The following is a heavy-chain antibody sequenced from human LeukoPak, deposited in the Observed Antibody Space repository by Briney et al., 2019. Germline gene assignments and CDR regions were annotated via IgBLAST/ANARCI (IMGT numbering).Heavy chain of an antibody. D-gene: IGHD6-13*01. Sequence: SETLSLTCTVSGGSISSYYWSWIRQPPGKGLEWIGYIYYSGSTNYNPSLKSRVTISVDTSKNQFSLKLSSVTAADTAVYYCARVSLLRNPGIAAAGSGDYWGQGTLVTVSS. V-gene: IGHV4-59*12. J-gene: IGHJ4*02. CDR3: ARVSLLRNPGIAAAGSGDY. CDR2: IYYSGST. CDR1: GGSISSYY.